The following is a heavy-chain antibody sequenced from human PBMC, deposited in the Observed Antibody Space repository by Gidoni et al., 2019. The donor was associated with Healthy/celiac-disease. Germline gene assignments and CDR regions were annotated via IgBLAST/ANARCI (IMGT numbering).Heavy chain of an antibody. CDR3: ARDSSLLWFGELFEVGFDY. V-gene: IGHV1-3*01. Sequence: QVQLVQSGAEVKKPGASVKVSCKASGYTFTSYAMHWVRQAPGQRLEWMGWINAGNGNTKYSQKFQGRVTITRDTSASTAYMELSSLRSEDTAVYYCARDSSLLWFGELFEVGFDYWGQGTLVTVSS. CDR1: GYTFTSYA. D-gene: IGHD3-10*01. J-gene: IGHJ4*02. CDR2: INAGNGNT.